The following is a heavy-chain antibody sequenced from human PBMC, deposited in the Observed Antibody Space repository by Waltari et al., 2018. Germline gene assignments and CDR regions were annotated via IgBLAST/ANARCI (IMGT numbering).Heavy chain of an antibody. CDR1: RGSIRSHY. CDR2: IYYNGAT. D-gene: IGHD2-2*01. Sequence: QVQLQESGPGQVKPSETLSLTCDVSRGSIRSHYWSWIRRPPGTGLEWIGYIYYNGATNYNPSLMSRVTISVDTAKNQFSLKLTSVTAADTAVYYCARDRVVPADEPDYYGLDVWGQGTTVTVSS. CDR3: ARDRVVPADEPDYYGLDV. J-gene: IGHJ6*02. V-gene: IGHV4-59*11.